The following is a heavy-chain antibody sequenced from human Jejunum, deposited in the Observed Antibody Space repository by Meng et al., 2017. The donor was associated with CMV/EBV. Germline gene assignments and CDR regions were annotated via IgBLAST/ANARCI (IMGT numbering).Heavy chain of an antibody. CDR1: AGPISGYY. J-gene: IGHJ5*02. D-gene: IGHD1-26*01. Sequence: QVLLQESGPVLVKFSETLSLTCFVSAGPISGYYWSWIRQPAGKGLEWIGRIYTSGSTHYNPSLKSRLTMSVDLAKNQISLKLSSVTAADTAVYYCARESGSYYWFDPWGQGTLVTVSS. CDR2: IYTSGST. CDR3: ARESGSYYWFDP. V-gene: IGHV4-4*07.